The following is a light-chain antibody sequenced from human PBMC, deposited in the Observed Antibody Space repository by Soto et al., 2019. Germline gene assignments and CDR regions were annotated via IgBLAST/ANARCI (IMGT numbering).Light chain of an antibody. V-gene: IGKV1-39*01. Sequence: DIQMTQSPSSLSASVGDRVTITFRASQSISTHLSWYQQKPGKAPKLLIHAASSLPSGVPSRFSGSGSGTDFTLTISSLEPEDFAVYYCQQRSNWPPNTFGQGTRLENK. J-gene: IGKJ5*01. CDR1: QSISTH. CDR3: QQRSNWPPNT. CDR2: AAS.